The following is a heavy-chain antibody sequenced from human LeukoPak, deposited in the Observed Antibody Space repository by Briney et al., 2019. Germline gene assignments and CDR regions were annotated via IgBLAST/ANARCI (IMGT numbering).Heavy chain of an antibody. CDR1: GFTFSNYC. J-gene: IGHJ4*02. Sequence: GGSLRLSCAASGFTFSNYCLTWVRQAPGQGLEWVANIKQDGSEKHYVDSVKGRFPISRDNAKNSLYLQMKSLRPEDTALYYCARDRQIAYWGQGTLVTVSS. V-gene: IGHV3-7*01. CDR3: ARDRQIAY. CDR2: IKQDGSEK.